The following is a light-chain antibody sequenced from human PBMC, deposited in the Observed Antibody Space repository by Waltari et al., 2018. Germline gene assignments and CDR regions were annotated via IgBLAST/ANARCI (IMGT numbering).Light chain of an antibody. V-gene: IGKV1-NL1*01. CDR3: QQYHSTSIT. J-gene: IGKJ5*01. Sequence: QMPRSPPPLSASVGDRVTTSCRASQDISSSLVWYQQKPGIAPKLLLYRGSSLESGVPARFSGSGSGTEYALTIDGLQPEDFATYYCQQYHSTSITFGQGTRLEIK. CDR2: RGS. CDR1: QDISSS.